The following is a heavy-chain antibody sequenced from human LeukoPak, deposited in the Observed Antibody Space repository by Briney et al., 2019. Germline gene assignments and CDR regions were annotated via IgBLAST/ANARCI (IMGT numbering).Heavy chain of an antibody. CDR2: IYYTGST. Sequence: PSETLSLTCTVSGGSISSYYWSWIRQPPGKGLEWIGYIYYTGSTNYNPSLKSRVTISVDTSKNQFSLKLSSVTAADTAVYYCARDRGTWNDDGFDYWGQGTLVTVSS. CDR1: GGSISSYY. V-gene: IGHV4-59*12. D-gene: IGHD1-1*01. CDR3: ARDRGTWNDDGFDY. J-gene: IGHJ4*02.